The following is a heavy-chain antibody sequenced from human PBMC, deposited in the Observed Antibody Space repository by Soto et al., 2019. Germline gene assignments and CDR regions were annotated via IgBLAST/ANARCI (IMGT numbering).Heavy chain of an antibody. CDR1: GDPLSSGSYY. D-gene: IGHD3-9*01. J-gene: IGHJ5*02. V-gene: IGHV4-61*01. Sequence: QVQLQESGPGLVKPSETLSLTCTVSGDPLSSGSYYWSWIRQSPGKRLEWIAYIYYTGTTKYNPSLKSRVTISVDTSKNQFSRRLTSVTAADTAVYYWARAASPYFDFLSAFHPWGQGTLVPVSS. CDR2: IYYTGTT. CDR3: ARAASPYFDFLSAFHP.